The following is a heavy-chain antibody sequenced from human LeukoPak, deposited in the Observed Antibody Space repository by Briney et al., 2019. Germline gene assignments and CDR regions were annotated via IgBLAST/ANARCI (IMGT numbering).Heavy chain of an antibody. Sequence: SQTLSLTCTVSGGSISSGTYYWSWIRQPAGKGLEWIGHIYTSGSTNYNPSLKSRVTISVDTSKNQFSLKLSSVTAADTAVYYCTRDGYYYDTSATNWYVDLWGRGTLATVSS. CDR2: IYTSGST. CDR1: GGSISSGTYY. D-gene: IGHD3-22*01. CDR3: TRDGYYYDTSATNWYVDL. J-gene: IGHJ2*01. V-gene: IGHV4-61*09.